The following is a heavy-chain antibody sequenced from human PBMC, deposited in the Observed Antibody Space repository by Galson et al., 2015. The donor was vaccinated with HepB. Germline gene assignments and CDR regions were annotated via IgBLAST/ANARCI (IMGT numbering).Heavy chain of an antibody. CDR1: GYPFNSYA. J-gene: IGHJ3*01. CDR2: INAGNGNT. V-gene: IGHV1-3*01. D-gene: IGHD3-9*01. Sequence: SVKVSCKGSGYPFNSYALHWVRQAPGQRLEWVGWINAGNGNTRSSQKFQGRVTITSDTSASTVYMELSSLRPEDTAIYYCARGDYDILTGYYVASFDVWGQGTMVTVSS. CDR3: ARGDYDILTGYYVASFDV.